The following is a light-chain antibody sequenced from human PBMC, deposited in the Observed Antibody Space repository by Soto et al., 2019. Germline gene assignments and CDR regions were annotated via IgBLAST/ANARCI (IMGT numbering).Light chain of an antibody. CDR2: DVS. CDR1: SSDVGAYNH. V-gene: IGLV2-14*01. Sequence: QSALTQPASVSGSPGQSITISCTGTSSDVGAYNHVSWYQQHPGKAPKLMIYDVSNRPSGVSNRFSGSKSGNTASLTISGLQAQDEADCYCSSYAINRDVVFGGGTKVTVL. J-gene: IGLJ2*01. CDR3: SSYAINRDVV.